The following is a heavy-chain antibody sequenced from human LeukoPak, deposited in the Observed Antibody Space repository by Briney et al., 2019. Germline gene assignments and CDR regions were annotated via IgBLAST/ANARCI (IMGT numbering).Heavy chain of an antibody. CDR3: VRELTYDNIDSGGF. CDR1: GGSISSSTYY. V-gene: IGHV4-39*07. D-gene: IGHD2/OR15-2a*01. CDR2: VFYNGAT. J-gene: IGHJ3*01. Sequence: SETLSLTCIVSGGSISSSTYYWAWVRQPPGKGLEWIGTVFYNGATQYSPSLRSRVTISIDTSTNQFSLKLASVTAAAPALYYLVRELTYDNIDSGGFWGQGTVVTVHS.